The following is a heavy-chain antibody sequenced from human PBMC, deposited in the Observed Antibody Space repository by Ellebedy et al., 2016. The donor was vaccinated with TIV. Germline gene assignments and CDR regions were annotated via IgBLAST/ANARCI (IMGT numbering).Heavy chain of an antibody. V-gene: IGHV3-23*01. Sequence: GESLKISCAASGFTFSSYAMSWVRQAPGKGLEWVSTISGSGGSTYSADSVKGRFTVSRDNSKNTLYLQMSSLRAEDTAVYYCATVVDYWGQGTLVTVSS. CDR2: ISGSGGST. CDR1: GFTFSSYA. CDR3: ATVVDY. J-gene: IGHJ4*02.